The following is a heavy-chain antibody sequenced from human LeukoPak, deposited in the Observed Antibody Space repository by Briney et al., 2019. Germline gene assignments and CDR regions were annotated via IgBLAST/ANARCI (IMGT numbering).Heavy chain of an antibody. CDR2: SNSVGIRI. D-gene: IGHD6-13*01. V-gene: IGHV3-74*01. J-gene: IGHJ4*02. Sequence: GGSLRLSCAASGFTFSTYWMHWVRYVRGPGLGWSSCSNSVGIRITYADCVKSRFSISRENPTRMIYLQRRSLRVEHTAVYNTAAGMGKYWGQGTLVPV. CDR1: GFTFSTYW. CDR3: AAGMGKY.